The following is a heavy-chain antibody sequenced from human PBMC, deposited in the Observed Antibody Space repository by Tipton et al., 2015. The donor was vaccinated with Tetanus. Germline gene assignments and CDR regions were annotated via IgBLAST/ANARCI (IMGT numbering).Heavy chain of an antibody. V-gene: IGHV4-61*01. CDR3: ARANNDFPKKGPFDS. D-gene: IGHD3-3*01. J-gene: IGHJ4*02. CDR1: GGSVRSGSYS. CDR2: VSYSGRT. Sequence: TLSLTCTVSGGSVRSGSYSWNWIRQPPGKGLEWLAYVSYSGRTNSNYFLKSRITVSQDTSKNQFSLRLTSVTAADTAVYHCARANNDFPKKGPFDSWGQGSLVIVSS.